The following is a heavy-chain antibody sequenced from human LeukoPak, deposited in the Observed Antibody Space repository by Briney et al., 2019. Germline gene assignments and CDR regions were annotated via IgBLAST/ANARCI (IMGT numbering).Heavy chain of an antibody. CDR3: VKDIETGWLQSYGMDV. V-gene: IGHV3-9*01. D-gene: IGHD5-24*01. Sequence: PGGSLRLSCAASGFTFDDYAMHWVRQVPGKGLEWVSGISWNSGSIGYGDSVKGRFTISRDNAKNSLYLQMNSLRTEDTALYFCVKDIETGWLQSYGMDVWGQGTTVTVS. CDR2: ISWNSGSI. CDR1: GFTFDDYA. J-gene: IGHJ6*02.